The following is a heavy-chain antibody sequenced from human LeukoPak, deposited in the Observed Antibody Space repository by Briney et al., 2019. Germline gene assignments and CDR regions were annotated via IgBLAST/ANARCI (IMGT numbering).Heavy chain of an antibody. CDR1: GFTFSNDA. V-gene: IGHV3-23*01. D-gene: IGHD2-21*01. J-gene: IGHJ4*02. Sequence: GGSLRLPCVVSGFTFSNDAMSWVRQAPGKGLQWVSGIGDSGLSTYYADSVKGRFTISRDNSKNTLFLHMNSLRAEDTAIYFCAKGWPLIPRYFDSWGRGTLVAVSS. CDR2: IGDSGLST. CDR3: AKGWPLIPRYFDS.